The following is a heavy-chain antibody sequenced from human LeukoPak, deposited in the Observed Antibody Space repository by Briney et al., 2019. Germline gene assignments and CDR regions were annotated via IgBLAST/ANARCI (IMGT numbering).Heavy chain of an antibody. J-gene: IGHJ4*02. CDR2: IWYDGSNK. V-gene: IGHV3-33*06. CDR1: GFTFSSYG. CDR3: AKLGDYYDSSGYYPYYFDY. D-gene: IGHD3-22*01. Sequence: GGSLRLSCAASGFTFSSYGMHWVRQAPGKGLEWVAVIWYDGSNKYYADSVKGRFTISRDNSKNTLYLQMNSLRAEDTAVHYCAKLGDYYDSSGYYPYYFDYWGQGTLVTVSS.